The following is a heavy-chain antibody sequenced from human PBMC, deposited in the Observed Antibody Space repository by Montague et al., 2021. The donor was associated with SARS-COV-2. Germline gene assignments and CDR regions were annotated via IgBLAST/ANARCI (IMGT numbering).Heavy chain of an antibody. CDR2: IYHSGST. CDR3: ARDVRYYDFWSGRAQTSPDY. J-gene: IGHJ4*02. V-gene: IGHV4-38-2*02. Sequence: SETLSLTCTVSGYSISSGYYWGWIRPPPGKGLEWIGSIYHSGSTXXNPSLKSQVTISVDTSKNQFSLKLSSVTAADTAVYYCARDVRYYDFWSGRAQTSPDYWGQGTLVTVSS. D-gene: IGHD3-3*01. CDR1: GYSISSGYY.